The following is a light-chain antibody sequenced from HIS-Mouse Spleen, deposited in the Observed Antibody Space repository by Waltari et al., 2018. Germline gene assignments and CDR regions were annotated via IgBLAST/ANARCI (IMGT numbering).Light chain of an antibody. CDR1: QSVSSSY. CDR2: GAS. V-gene: IGKV3-20*01. J-gene: IGKJ2*01. Sequence: EIVLTQSPGPLSLSPGERATLPCRASQSVSSSYLAWYQQKPGQAPRLLIYGASSRATGIPDRFSGSGSGTDFTLTISRLEPEDFVVYYCQQYGSSPYTFGQGTKLEIK. CDR3: QQYGSSPYT.